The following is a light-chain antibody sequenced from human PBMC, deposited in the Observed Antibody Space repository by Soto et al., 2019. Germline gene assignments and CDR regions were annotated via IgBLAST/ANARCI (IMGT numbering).Light chain of an antibody. J-gene: IGKJ1*01. Sequence: DIQMTQSPSTLSASVGDRVTITCRASQSISYWLAWYQQKPGKAPNLLIYKASSLESGVPSRFSGSGSGTEFTLSISSLQPDDVAPYYCHQYNNYWTFAQGTKVEIK. CDR3: HQYNNYWT. CDR2: KAS. CDR1: QSISYW. V-gene: IGKV1-5*03.